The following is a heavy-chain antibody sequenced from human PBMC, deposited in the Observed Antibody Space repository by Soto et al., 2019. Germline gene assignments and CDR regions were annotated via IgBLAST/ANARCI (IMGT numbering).Heavy chain of an antibody. Sequence: GGSLRLSCAASGFTFSSYAMSWVRQAPGKGLEWVSAISGSGGSTYYADSVKGRFTISRDNSKNTLYLQMNSPRAEDTAVYYCAKDRPYCTNGVCFFDYWGQGTLVTVSS. CDR3: AKDRPYCTNGVCFFDY. J-gene: IGHJ4*02. CDR1: GFTFSSYA. D-gene: IGHD2-8*01. V-gene: IGHV3-23*01. CDR2: ISGSGGST.